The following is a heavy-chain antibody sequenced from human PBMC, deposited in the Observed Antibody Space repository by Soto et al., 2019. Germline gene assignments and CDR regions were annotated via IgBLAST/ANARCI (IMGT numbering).Heavy chain of an antibody. CDR2: IYYSGST. D-gene: IGHD3-3*01. Sequence: SETLSLTYTVSGGSISSGSYYWSWIRHHPGKGLEWIGYIYYSGSTYYNPSLKSRVTISVDTSKNQFSLKLSSVTAADTAVYYCARLAATHYDFWSDPGHYYGMDVWGQGTTVTVSS. J-gene: IGHJ6*02. CDR1: GGSISSGSYY. CDR3: ARLAATHYDFWSDPGHYYGMDV. V-gene: IGHV4-31*03.